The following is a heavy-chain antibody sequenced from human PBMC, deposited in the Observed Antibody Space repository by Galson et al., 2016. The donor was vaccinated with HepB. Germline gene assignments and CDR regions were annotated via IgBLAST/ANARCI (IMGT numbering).Heavy chain of an antibody. J-gene: IGHJ4*02. Sequence: SLRLSCAASGFTFSSYSMNWVRQAPGKGLEWVSYISSSSSTIYSEDSVKGRFTISRDNAQTSRYLQMNSLRDEDTAVDYCAGGPQWKQRLTWDFDYWGQGTLVTVSS. V-gene: IGHV3-48*02. CDR1: GFTFSSYS. CDR2: ISSSSSTI. CDR3: AGGPQWKQRLTWDFDY. D-gene: IGHD5-18*01.